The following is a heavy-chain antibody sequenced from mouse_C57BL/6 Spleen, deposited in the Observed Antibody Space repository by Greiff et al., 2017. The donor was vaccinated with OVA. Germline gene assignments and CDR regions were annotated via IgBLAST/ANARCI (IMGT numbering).Heavy chain of an antibody. V-gene: IGHV5-9*01. CDR1: GFTFSSYT. CDR3: ARSSYGEYYFDY. J-gene: IGHJ2*01. D-gene: IGHD1-1*01. Sequence: DVMLVESGGGLVKPGGSLKLSCAASGFTFSSYTMSWVRQTPEKRLEWVATISGGGGNTYYPDSVKGRFTISRDNAKNTLYLQMSSLRSEDTALYDCARSSYGEYYFDYWGQGTTLTVSS. CDR2: ISGGGGNT.